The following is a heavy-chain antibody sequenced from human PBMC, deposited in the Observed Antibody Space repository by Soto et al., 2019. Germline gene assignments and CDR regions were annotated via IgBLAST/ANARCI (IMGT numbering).Heavy chain of an antibody. CDR1: GGSFSGYY. CDR3: ARHHYYYYMDV. V-gene: IGHV4-34*01. CDR2: INHSGST. Sequence: SETLSLTCAVYGGSFSGYYWSWIRQPPGKGLEWIGEINHSGSTNYNPSLKSRATISVDTSKNQFSLKLSSVTAADTAVYYCARHHYYYYMDVWGKGTTVTVSS. J-gene: IGHJ6*03.